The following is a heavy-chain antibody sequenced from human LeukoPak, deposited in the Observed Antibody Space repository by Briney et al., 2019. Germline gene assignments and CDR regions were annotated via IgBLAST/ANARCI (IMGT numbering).Heavy chain of an antibody. J-gene: IGHJ3*02. V-gene: IGHV1-69*04. D-gene: IGHD2-2*01. CDR3: AREQYCSSTSCYFPLGAFDI. CDR2: IIPILGIA. Sequence: GASVKVSCMASVGTFSSYSISWVRQAPGQGLEWMGRIIPILGIANYAQKFQGRVTITADKSTSTAYMELSSLRSEDTAVYYCAREQYCSSTSCYFPLGAFDIWGQGTMVTVSS. CDR1: VGTFSSYS.